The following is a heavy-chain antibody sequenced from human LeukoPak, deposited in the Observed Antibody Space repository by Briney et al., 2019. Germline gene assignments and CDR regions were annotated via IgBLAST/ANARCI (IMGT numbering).Heavy chain of an antibody. CDR2: IYYSGST. CDR3: ARVSSDSKGYYDSSGDAFDI. J-gene: IGHJ3*02. D-gene: IGHD3-22*01. V-gene: IGHV4-59*08. Sequence: PSETLSLTCTVSGGSISSYYWSWIRQPPGKGLEWIGHIYYSGSTNYNPSLKSRVTISVDTSKNQFSLKLSSVTAADTAVYYCARVSSDSKGYYDSSGDAFDIWGQGTMVTVSS. CDR1: GGSISSYY.